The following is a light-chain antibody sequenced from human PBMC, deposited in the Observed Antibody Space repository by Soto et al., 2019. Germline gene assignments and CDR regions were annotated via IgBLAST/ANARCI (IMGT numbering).Light chain of an antibody. CDR1: QSVSSN. CDR3: QQYNNWRGT. CDR2: GAS. J-gene: IGKJ1*01. Sequence: EIVMTQSPATLSVSPGERATLSCRASQSVSSNLAWYQQKPCQAPRLLIYGASTKATGIPARFSGSRSGTEFTLDIRSLQSEDFAVYYCQQYNNWRGTFGQGTKVEIK. V-gene: IGKV3-15*01.